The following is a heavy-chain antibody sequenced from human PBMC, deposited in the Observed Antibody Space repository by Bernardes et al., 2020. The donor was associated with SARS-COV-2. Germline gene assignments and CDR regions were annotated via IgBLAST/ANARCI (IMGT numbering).Heavy chain of an antibody. CDR2: ISHSGIS. CDR1: GGTFSDTP. J-gene: IGHJ5*02. Sequence: SETLSLTCAVYGGTFSDTPWTWIRQSPGTGLEWIGQISHSGISNYNPSLKSRVTMSVDTSKNQFSLNLTSVTAADTAVYFCSRGAPGSWGQGTLVTVSS. V-gene: IGHV4-34*01. CDR3: SRGAPGS. D-gene: IGHD3-9*01.